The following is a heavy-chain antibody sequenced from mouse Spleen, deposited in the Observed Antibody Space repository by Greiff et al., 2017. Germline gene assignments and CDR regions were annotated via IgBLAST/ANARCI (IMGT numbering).Heavy chain of an antibody. CDR2: ISYDGSN. CDR1: GYSITSGYY. V-gene: IGHV3-6*01. D-gene: IGHD2-2*01. CDR3: AREVYYGYDGAMDY. J-gene: IGHJ4*01. Sequence: EVKLMESGPGLVKPSQSLSLTCSVTGYSITSGYYWNWIRQFPGNKLEWMGYISYDGSNNYNPSLKNRISITRDTSKNQFFLKLNSVTTEDTATYYCAREVYYGYDGAMDYWGQGTSVTVSS.